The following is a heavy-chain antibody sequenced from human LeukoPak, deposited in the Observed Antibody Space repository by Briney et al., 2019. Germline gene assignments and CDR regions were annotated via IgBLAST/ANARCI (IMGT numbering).Heavy chain of an antibody. CDR2: MYYSGTT. Sequence: SETLSLTCSVSGDPISNYYWSWIRQPPGKGLEWIGYMYYSGTTNYNPSLKSRVTMSVDTSKNQFSLKLSSVTAADTAVYYCAREVSMVRGVYIVYYFDYWGQGTLVTVSS. CDR3: AREVSMVRGVYIVYYFDY. J-gene: IGHJ4*02. D-gene: IGHD3-10*01. V-gene: IGHV4-59*12. CDR1: GDPISNYY.